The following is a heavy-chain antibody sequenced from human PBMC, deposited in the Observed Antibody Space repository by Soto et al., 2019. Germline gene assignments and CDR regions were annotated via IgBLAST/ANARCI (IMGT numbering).Heavy chain of an antibody. CDR3: ASGQQLVRNY. CDR2: IYHSGST. Sequence: QLQLQESGSGLVKPSQTLSLTCAGSGGSIRSGGYSWSWIRQPPGKGLEWIGYIYHSGSTYYNPSLKRRVTISVDRSKDPFSQKLSSVTAADTAVYYCASGQQLVRNYWGQGTLVTVSS. V-gene: IGHV4-30-2*01. CDR1: GGSIRSGGYS. D-gene: IGHD6-13*01. J-gene: IGHJ4*02.